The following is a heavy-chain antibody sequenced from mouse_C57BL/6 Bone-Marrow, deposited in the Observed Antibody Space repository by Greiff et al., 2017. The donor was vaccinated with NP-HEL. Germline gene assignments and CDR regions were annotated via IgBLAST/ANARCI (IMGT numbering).Heavy chain of an antibody. Sequence: QVQLKESGPGLVQPSQSLSITCTVSGFSLTSYGVHWVRQSPGKGLEWLGVIWSGGSTDYNAAFISRLSISKDNSKSQVFFKMNSLQADDTAIDYCARKGPAWFAYWGQGTLVTVSA. J-gene: IGHJ3*01. CDR2: IWSGGST. CDR1: GFSLTSYG. V-gene: IGHV2-2*01. CDR3: ARKGPAWFAY.